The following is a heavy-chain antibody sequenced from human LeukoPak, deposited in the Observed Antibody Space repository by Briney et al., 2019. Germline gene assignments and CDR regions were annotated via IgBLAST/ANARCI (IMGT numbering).Heavy chain of an antibody. V-gene: IGHV1-69*13. J-gene: IGHJ4*02. CDR2: IIPIFGTA. Sequence: SVKVSCKASGGTFSSYAISWVRQAPGQGLEWMGGIIPIFGTANYAQKFQGRVTITADESTSTAYMELSSLRSEDTAVYYCARGLEEPYYYDSSGQKGGVDYWGQGTLVTVSS. CDR1: GGTFSSYA. CDR3: ARGLEEPYYYDSSGQKGGVDY. D-gene: IGHD3-22*01.